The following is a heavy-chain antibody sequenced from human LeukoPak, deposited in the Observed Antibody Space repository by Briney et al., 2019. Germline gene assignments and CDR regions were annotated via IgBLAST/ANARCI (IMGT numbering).Heavy chain of an antibody. Sequence: ASVKVSCKASGYTFTSYYMHWVRQAPGQGLEWMEIINPSGGSTSYAQKFQGRVTMTRDTSTSTVYMELSSLRSEDTAVYYCAVSVVHGGNPLAFDYWGQGTLVTVSS. CDR3: AVSVVHGGNPLAFDY. D-gene: IGHD4-23*01. CDR1: GYTFTSYY. CDR2: INPSGGST. J-gene: IGHJ4*02. V-gene: IGHV1-46*01.